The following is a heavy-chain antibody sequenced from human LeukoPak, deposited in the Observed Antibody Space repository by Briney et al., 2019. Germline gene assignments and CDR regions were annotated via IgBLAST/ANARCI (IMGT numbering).Heavy chain of an antibody. J-gene: IGHJ4*02. Sequence: PSQTLSLTCTVSGGSISSGDYYWSWIRQPPGKGLEWIGYIYYSGSTYYNPSLKSRVTMSVDTSKNQFSLKLSSVTAADTAVYYCARGDLSKYYFDYWGQGTLVTVSS. CDR1: GGSISSGDYY. D-gene: IGHD2-21*02. V-gene: IGHV4-30-4*01. CDR3: ARGDLSKYYFDY. CDR2: IYYSGST.